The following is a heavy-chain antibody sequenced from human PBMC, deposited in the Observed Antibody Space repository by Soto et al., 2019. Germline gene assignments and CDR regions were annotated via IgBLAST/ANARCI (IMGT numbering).Heavy chain of an antibody. V-gene: IGHV1-69*13. CDR1: GGTFSSYA. CDR3: ATPSGPYCSGGSCYIFDI. J-gene: IGHJ3*02. D-gene: IGHD2-15*01. CDR2: IIPIFGTA. Sequence: SVKVSCKASGGTFSSYAISWVRQAPGQGLEWMGGIIPIFGTANYAQKFQGRVTITADESTSTAYMELSSLRSEDTAVYYCATPSGPYCSGGSCYIFDIWGQGTRVTVSS.